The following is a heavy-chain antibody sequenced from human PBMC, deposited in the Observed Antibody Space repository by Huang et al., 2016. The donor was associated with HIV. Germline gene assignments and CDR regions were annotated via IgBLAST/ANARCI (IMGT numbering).Heavy chain of an antibody. CDR2: IYPCESDT. CDR3: ARRGLCNYDRSGSRDAFDI. V-gene: IGHV5-51*03. Sequence: EVQLVQSGAEVKKPGESLKISCKGSGYSFTNFWVAWVRQPPGKGLELMGIIYPCESDTRYSPSFQGEVTISADKSISIASLQWSSLKASDTAMYYCARRGLCNYDRSGSRDAFDIWGQGTMVTVSS. J-gene: IGHJ3*02. D-gene: IGHD3-22*01. CDR1: GYSFTNFW.